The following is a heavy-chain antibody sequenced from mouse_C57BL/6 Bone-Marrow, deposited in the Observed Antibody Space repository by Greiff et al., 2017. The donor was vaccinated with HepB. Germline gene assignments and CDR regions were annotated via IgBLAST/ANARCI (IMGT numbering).Heavy chain of an antibody. D-gene: IGHD2-1*01. Sequence: QVQLKQSGPELVKPGASVKISCKASGYAFSSSWMNWVKQRPGKGLEWIGRIYPGDGDTNYNGKFKGKATLTADKSSSTAYMQLSSLTSEDSAVYFCARVGNSWYFDVWGTGTTVTVSS. V-gene: IGHV1-82*01. CDR3: ARVGNSWYFDV. CDR2: IYPGDGDT. CDR1: GYAFSSSW. J-gene: IGHJ1*03.